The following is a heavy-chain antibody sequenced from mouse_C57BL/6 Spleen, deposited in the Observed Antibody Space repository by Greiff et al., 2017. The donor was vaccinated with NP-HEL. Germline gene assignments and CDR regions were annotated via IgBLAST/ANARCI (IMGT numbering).Heavy chain of an antibody. CDR2: IWSDGST. V-gene: IGHV2-6-1*01. D-gene: IGHD4-1*01. J-gene: IGHJ2*01. CDR3: AIQGLGEIDY. CDR1: GFSLTSYG. Sequence: VKLVESGPGLVAPSQSLSITCTVSGFSLTSYGVHWVRQPPGKGLEWLVVIWSDGSTTYNSALKSRLSISKDNVKSQVFSKMNSLQTDDTAMYDCAIQGLGEIDYWGQGTTLTVSS.